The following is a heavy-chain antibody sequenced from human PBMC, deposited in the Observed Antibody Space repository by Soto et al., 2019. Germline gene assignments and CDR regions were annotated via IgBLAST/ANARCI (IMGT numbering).Heavy chain of an antibody. CDR2: IHSSGGN. CDR3: ATRDATPLDPIS. CDR1: GVSVNNANW. V-gene: IGHV4-4*02. D-gene: IGHD1-1*01. Sequence: QVQLQESDPGLVKPSGTLSLTCVASGVSVNNANWWTWVRQPPEKGLEWVGEIHSSGGNNYNSSLNGRVAMSLDKSRNLFLLDLNFVTAADTAVYFCATRDATPLDPISWGQGIPVTVSS. J-gene: IGHJ5*02.